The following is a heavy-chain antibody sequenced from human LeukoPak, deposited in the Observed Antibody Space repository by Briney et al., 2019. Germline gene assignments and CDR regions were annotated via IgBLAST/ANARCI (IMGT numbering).Heavy chain of an antibody. J-gene: IGHJ6*03. V-gene: IGHV4-59*08. CDR3: ARHYYYSYYYMDV. Sequence: PSETLSLTCTVSGGSISSYYWSWIRQPPGKGLEWIGYIYYSGSTNYNPSLKSRVTISGDTTENQFSLKLSSVTAADTAVYYCARHYYYSYYYMDVWGKGTTVTVSS. CDR2: IYYSGST. CDR1: GGSISSYY.